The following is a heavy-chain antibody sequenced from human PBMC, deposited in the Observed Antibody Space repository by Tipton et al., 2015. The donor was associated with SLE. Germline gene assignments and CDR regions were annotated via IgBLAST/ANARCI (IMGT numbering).Heavy chain of an antibody. Sequence: TLSLTCFVSGASVRSTSYHWGWIRQPPGKGLEWIGYMYNSGSTKYNPSLKSRVTISVDTSKNQFSLKLYSVTAADTAVYYCARGSNSRYDYYGMDVWGQGTTVTVSS. D-gene: IGHD4-11*01. J-gene: IGHJ6*02. CDR1: GASVRSTSYH. CDR3: ARGSNSRYDYYGMDV. CDR2: MYNSGST. V-gene: IGHV4-61*01.